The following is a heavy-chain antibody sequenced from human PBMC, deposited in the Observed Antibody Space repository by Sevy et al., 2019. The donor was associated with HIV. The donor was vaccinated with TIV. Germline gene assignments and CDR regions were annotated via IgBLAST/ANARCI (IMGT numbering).Heavy chain of an antibody. CDR2: IKSKTDGGTT. Sequence: GGSLRLSCAASGFTFSNAWMSWVRQAPGKGLEWVGRIKSKTDGGTTDYAAPVKGRFTISRDDSKNTLYLQMNSLKTEDTAVYYCTTEGSTNVLRYFDWRNNDAFDIWGQGTMVTVSS. J-gene: IGHJ3*02. D-gene: IGHD3-9*01. CDR3: TTEGSTNVLRYFDWRNNDAFDI. CDR1: GFTFSNAW. V-gene: IGHV3-15*01.